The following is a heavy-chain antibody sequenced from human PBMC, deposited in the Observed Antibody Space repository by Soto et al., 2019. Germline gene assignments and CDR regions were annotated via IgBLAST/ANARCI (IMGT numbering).Heavy chain of an antibody. J-gene: IGHJ4*02. Sequence: SERMSLTCTVSAGSVSSGRYYWSRIRQPPGTGLEWTGYIYYSGSTNYNCSLKSRMTISVDTSKHQFSLKLSTVTAADTAVDYCAGDATPRGSDGCYCGQRTLFTVSS. CDR1: AGSVSSGRYY. V-gene: IGHV4-61*01. CDR3: AGDATPRGSDGCY. D-gene: IGHD2-15*01. CDR2: IYYSGST.